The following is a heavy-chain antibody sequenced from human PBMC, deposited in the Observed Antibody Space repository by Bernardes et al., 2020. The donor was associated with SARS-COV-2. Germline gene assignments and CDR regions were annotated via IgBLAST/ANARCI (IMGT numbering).Heavy chain of an antibody. V-gene: IGHV3-23*01. CDR2: ISGSGGST. CDR1: GFTFSSYA. J-gene: IGHJ4*02. CDR3: AKDIPRTIFGVVHPSLVDY. Sequence: GGSLRLSCAASGFTFSSYAMSWVRQAPGKGLEWVSAISGSGGSTYSADSVKGRFTISIDNTNNTLFLQMNSLRAEDTAVYYCAKDIPRTIFGVVHPSLVDYWGQGTLVTVSS. D-gene: IGHD3-3*01.